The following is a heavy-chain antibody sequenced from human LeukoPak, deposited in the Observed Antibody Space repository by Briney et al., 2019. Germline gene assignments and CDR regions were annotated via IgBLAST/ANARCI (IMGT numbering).Heavy chain of an antibody. J-gene: IGHJ4*02. Sequence: ASVKVSCKASGYTFTSYGISWVRQAPGQGLEWMGWISAYNGNTNYAQKFQGRVTITADESTSTAYMELSSLRSEDTAVYYCARDGDTARWVPGYWGQGTLVTVSS. CDR1: GYTFTSYG. D-gene: IGHD5-18*01. CDR3: ARDGDTARWVPGY. CDR2: ISAYNGNT. V-gene: IGHV1-18*01.